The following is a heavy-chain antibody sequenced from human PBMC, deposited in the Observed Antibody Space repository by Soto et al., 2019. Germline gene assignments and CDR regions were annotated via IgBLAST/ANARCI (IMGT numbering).Heavy chain of an antibody. D-gene: IGHD3-10*01. CDR3: ARGGITMAWNYYYYGMDV. V-gene: IGHV4-34*01. CDR1: GASVSGQY. Sequence: ASETLSLTCAVSGASVSGQYWSWVRQPPGKGLEWVGEIIPTGSTTYNPSLKSRLSFSLDTSNNHFSLNLSSVSVADTAVYYCARGGITMAWNYYYYGMDVWGQGTTVTVSS. CDR2: IIPTGST. J-gene: IGHJ6*02.